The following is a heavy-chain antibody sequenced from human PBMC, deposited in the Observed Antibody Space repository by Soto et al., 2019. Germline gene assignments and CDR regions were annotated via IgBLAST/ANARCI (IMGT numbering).Heavy chain of an antibody. V-gene: IGHV4-39*02. CDR2: IYYSGST. CDR3: AREGDSSSILFDY. D-gene: IGHD6-6*01. CDR1: GGSISSSSYY. J-gene: IGHJ4*02. Sequence: QLQLQESGPGLVKPSETLSLTCTVSGGSISSSSYYWGWIRQLPGKVLEWIGSIYYSGSTYYNPYLQSRVTISVDTSKNQFSLKLSSVTDADTAVYYRAREGDSSSILFDYWGQGTLVTVSS.